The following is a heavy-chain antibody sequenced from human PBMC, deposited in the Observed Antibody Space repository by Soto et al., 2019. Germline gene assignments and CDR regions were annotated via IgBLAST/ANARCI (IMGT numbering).Heavy chain of an antibody. D-gene: IGHD1-26*01. CDR1: GATFSSYS. CDR2: IIPIFGTA. Sequence: QVQLVQSGAEVKKPGSSLKVSCKASGATFSSYSINWVRQAPGQGLEWMGEIIPIFGTANYAQKFQGRVTITADESTSTAYMELSSLRSEDTAVYYCARDGGRHSGGIDYWGQGTLVTVSS. J-gene: IGHJ4*02. CDR3: ARDGGRHSGGIDY. V-gene: IGHV1-69*01.